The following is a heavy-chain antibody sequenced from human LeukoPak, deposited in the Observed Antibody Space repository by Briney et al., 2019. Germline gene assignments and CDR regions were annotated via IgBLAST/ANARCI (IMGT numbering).Heavy chain of an antibody. CDR3: AKQSGWYAGFDY. D-gene: IGHD6-19*01. Sequence: TGGSLRLSCAASGFTFSSHGMHWVRQAPGKGLEWVAFIRHDVTNKYNADSVKGRFTISRDNSRNTVYLQMNSLRAEDTAVYYCAKQSGWYAGFDYWGQGTLVTVSS. CDR1: GFTFSSHG. CDR2: IRHDVTNK. J-gene: IGHJ4*02. V-gene: IGHV3-30*02.